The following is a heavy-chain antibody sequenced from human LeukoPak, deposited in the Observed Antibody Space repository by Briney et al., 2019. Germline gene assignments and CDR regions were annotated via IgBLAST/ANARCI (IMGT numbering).Heavy chain of an antibody. CDR2: ISSSGSTI. CDR1: GFTFSSYE. CDR3: ARALRLRSRGSDY. Sequence: GGSLRLSCAASGFTFSSYEMHWVRQAPGKGLEWVSYISSSGSTIYYADSVKGRFTISRDNAKNSLYLQMNSLRAEDTAVYYCARALRLRSRGSDYWGQGTLVTVSS. J-gene: IGHJ4*02. V-gene: IGHV3-48*03. D-gene: IGHD3-10*01.